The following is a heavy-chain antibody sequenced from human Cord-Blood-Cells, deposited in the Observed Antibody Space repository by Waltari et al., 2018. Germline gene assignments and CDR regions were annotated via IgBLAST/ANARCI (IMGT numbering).Heavy chain of an antibody. V-gene: IGHV4-30-4*01. CDR2: IYYHGGT. D-gene: IGHD6-6*01. CDR1: GVSFSCCDYY. J-gene: IGHJ2*01. Sequence: QVQLQESVPGLVKPSQTLSLTCTVSGVSFSCCDYYGTWISQPPGQGREWIRYIYYHGGTHYNTSVNSRVTISVDTSNNQFSRKQSTVTAADAAVYYCARARSRWYFDLWGRGTLVTVSS. CDR3: ARARSRWYFDL.